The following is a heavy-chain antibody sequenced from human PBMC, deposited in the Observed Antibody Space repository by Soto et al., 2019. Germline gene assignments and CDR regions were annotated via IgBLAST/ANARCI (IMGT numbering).Heavy chain of an antibody. Sequence: QVQLQQWGAGLLKPSETLSLTCAVYGGSFSGYYWSWIRQPPGKGLAWIGEINHSGSTSYNPSLKSRVTISVDPSKNHFSLKLSSVTAADTAVYYGARDHYYGSGKPFDYWGQGTLVTVSS. CDR3: ARDHYYGSGKPFDY. D-gene: IGHD3-10*01. CDR2: INHSGST. J-gene: IGHJ4*02. V-gene: IGHV4-34*01. CDR1: GGSFSGYY.